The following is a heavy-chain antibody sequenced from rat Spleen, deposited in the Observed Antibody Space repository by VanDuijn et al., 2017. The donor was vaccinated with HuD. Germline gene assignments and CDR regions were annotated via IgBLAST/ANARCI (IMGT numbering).Heavy chain of an antibody. CDR1: GFTFSDYG. Sequence: EVQLVESGGGLVQPGRSMKLSCAASGFTFSDYGMAWVLQAPTKGLGWVASISYGGDSNYYRDSVKGRFTISRDNAKSTQYLQMGSLRSEDTATYYCTRHGGLRNWFAYWGQGTLVTVSS. CDR2: ISYGGDSN. D-gene: IGHD1-11*01. J-gene: IGHJ3*01. V-gene: IGHV5S13*01. CDR3: TRHGGLRNWFAY.